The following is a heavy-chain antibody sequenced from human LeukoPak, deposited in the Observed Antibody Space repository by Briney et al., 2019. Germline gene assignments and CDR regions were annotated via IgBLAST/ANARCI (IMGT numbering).Heavy chain of an antibody. Sequence: GGSLRLSCAASGFTFSSYSMNWVRQAPGKGPEWVASINLDGSQKYYVDSVKGRFTISRDNAENSLYLQMNSLRAEDTALYYCARKRPNYFDYWGQGTLVTVSS. J-gene: IGHJ4*02. CDR1: GFTFSSYS. V-gene: IGHV3-7*01. CDR2: INLDGSQK. CDR3: ARKRPNYFDY.